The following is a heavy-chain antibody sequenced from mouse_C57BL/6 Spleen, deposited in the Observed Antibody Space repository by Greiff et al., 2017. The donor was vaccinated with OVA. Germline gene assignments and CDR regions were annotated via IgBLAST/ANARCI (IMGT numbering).Heavy chain of an antibody. V-gene: IGHV1-50*01. CDR1: GYTFTSYW. CDR2: IDPSDSYT. D-gene: IGHD4-1*01. Sequence: QVQLQQPGAELVKPGASVKLSCKASGYTFTSYWMQWVKQRPGQGLEWIGEIDPSDSYTNYNQKVKGKATLTVDTSSSTAYMQLSSLTSEDSAVYYCARTGIRLPDAMDYWGQGTSVTVSS. CDR3: ARTGIRLPDAMDY. J-gene: IGHJ4*01.